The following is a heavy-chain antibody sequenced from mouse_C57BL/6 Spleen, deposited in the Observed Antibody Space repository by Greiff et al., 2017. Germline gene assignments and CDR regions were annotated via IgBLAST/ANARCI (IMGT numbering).Heavy chain of an antibody. CDR3: ARWEGPFDD. D-gene: IGHD3-3*01. CDR1: GYTFTDYY. V-gene: IGHV1-26*01. CDR2: INPKNGGT. J-gene: IGHJ2*01. Sequence: EVQLQQSGPELVKPGASVKISCKASGYTFTDYYMNWVKQSHGKSLEWIGDINPKNGGTSYNQKFKGKATLTVDKSSSTAYLELRSLTSEDSAVYYWARWEGPFDDWGQGTTLTVSS.